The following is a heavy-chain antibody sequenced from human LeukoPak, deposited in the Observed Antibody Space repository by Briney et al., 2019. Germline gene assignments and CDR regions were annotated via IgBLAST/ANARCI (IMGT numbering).Heavy chain of an antibody. CDR2: ISGSGGST. D-gene: IGHD3-9*01. CDR1: GFTFSSYA. CDR3: AKATPYDILTGRRRYYFDY. J-gene: IGHJ4*02. V-gene: IGHV3-23*01. Sequence: GGSLRLSCAASGFTFSSYAMSWVRQAPGKGLEWVSAISGSGGSTYYADSVKGRFTISRDNSKNTLFLQMNSLRAEDTAVYYCAKATPYDILTGRRRYYFDYWGQGTLVTVSS.